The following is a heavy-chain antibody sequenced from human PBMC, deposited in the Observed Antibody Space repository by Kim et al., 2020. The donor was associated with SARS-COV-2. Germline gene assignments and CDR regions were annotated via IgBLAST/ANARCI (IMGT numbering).Heavy chain of an antibody. J-gene: IGHJ4*02. CDR2: ISRDGGSR. CDR1: GFNFDDYA. Sequence: GGSLRLSCAASGFNFDDYAINWVRQAPGKGLEWVSLISRDGGSRKYADSVKGRFTISRDNTKNSLYLQMNSLRTEDTALYYCAKDIGDGYNFYDFNWYFDYWGQGTLVTVSS. D-gene: IGHD5-12*01. CDR3: AKDIGDGYNFYDFNWYFDY. V-gene: IGHV3-43*02.